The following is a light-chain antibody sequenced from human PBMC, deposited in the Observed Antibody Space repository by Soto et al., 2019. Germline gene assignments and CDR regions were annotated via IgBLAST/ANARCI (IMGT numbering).Light chain of an antibody. Sequence: IVMPQSPDTLSVSTAERATLSCRASQSVRSKLAWYQQKPGQAHRLLIYDASTRATGIPARFSGSGSGTEFTLTISSLQSEDFAVYYCQQYKNWPPITFGQGTRLEIK. CDR3: QQYKNWPPIT. CDR2: DAS. J-gene: IGKJ5*01. V-gene: IGKV3-15*01. CDR1: QSVRSK.